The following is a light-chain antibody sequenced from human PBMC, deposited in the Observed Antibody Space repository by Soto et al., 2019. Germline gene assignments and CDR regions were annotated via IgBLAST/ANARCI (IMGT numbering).Light chain of an antibody. Sequence: QSVLTQPPPVSAAPGQKITISCSGSSPNIGNNYVSWYQQLPGTAPKILIYDNNKRPSGIPDRFSGSKSGTSATLGITGLQTGDEADYYCGTWDSSLSAGVFGGGTKLTVL. CDR1: SPNIGNNY. V-gene: IGLV1-51*01. CDR3: GTWDSSLSAGV. CDR2: DNN. J-gene: IGLJ3*02.